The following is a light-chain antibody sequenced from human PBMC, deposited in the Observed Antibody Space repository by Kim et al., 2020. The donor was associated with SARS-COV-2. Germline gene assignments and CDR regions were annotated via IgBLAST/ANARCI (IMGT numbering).Light chain of an antibody. CDR1: SSDVGSYNL. V-gene: IGLV2-23*02. J-gene: IGLJ3*02. CDR2: EVN. CDR3: CSYAGSATWV. Sequence: GQSITISCTGTSSDVGSYNLVSWYQQHPGKAPKLMIYEVNKRPSGVSNRFSGSKSGNTASLTSSGLQAEDEADYYCCSYAGSATWVFGGGTKLTVL.